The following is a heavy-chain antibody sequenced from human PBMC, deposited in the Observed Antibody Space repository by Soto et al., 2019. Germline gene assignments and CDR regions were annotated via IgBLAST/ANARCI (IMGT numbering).Heavy chain of an antibody. CDR3: ARDNDFWSGYPNWFDP. CDR1: GFTFSSYS. V-gene: IGHV3-48*02. J-gene: IGHJ5*02. Sequence: GGSLRLSCAASGFTFSSYSMNWVRQAPGKGLEWVSYISSSSSTIYYADSVKGRFTISRDNAQNSLYLQNNKLRDEDTAVYYCARDNDFWSGYPNWFDPWGQGTLVTVSS. CDR2: ISSSSSTI. D-gene: IGHD3-3*01.